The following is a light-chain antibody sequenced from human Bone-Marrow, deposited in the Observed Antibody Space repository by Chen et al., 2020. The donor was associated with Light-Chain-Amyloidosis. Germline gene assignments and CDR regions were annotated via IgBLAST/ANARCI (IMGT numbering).Light chain of an antibody. V-gene: IGLV1-44*01. CDR3: GAWDDKMNGWV. J-gene: IGLJ3*02. Sequence: QSLLTQLPSASGTPGQKGTIFCSGSYSNVGSNTVSWYQHLPGTAPELRMYSTDQRPPGVPDRFSGSKSCTSASLAARGLHSEDEADYYSGAWDDKMNGWVFGGRTKLPVL. CDR1: YSNVGSNT. CDR2: STD.